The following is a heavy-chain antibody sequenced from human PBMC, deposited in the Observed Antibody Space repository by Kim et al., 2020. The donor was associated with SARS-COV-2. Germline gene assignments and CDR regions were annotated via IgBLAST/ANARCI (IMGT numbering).Heavy chain of an antibody. V-gene: IGHV1-18*01. Sequence: ASVKVSCKASGYTFTSYGISWVRQAPGQGLEWMGWISAYNGNTNYAQKLQGRVTMTTDTSTSTAYMELRSLRSDDTAVYYCARDRRAPTKEKFDYWGQGTLVTVSS. CDR3: ARDRRAPTKEKFDY. CDR1: GYTFTSYG. D-gene: IGHD6-6*01. CDR2: ISAYNGNT. J-gene: IGHJ4*02.